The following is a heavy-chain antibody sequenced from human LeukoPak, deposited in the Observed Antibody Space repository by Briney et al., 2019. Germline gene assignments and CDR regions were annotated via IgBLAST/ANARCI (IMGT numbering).Heavy chain of an antibody. CDR3: AKGKVNHDGALDA. J-gene: IGHJ3*01. D-gene: IGHD2-21*01. V-gene: IGHV3-23*01. CDR2: FSGHTGDT. Sequence: GGSLRLSCAASGFSFSSYAMSWVRQVPGKGLEWISSFSGHTGDTYYADSVKGRFTISRDNSKKTLYLQMNSLRAEDTAVYYCAKGKVNHDGALDAWGQGTLVTVSS. CDR1: GFSFSSYA.